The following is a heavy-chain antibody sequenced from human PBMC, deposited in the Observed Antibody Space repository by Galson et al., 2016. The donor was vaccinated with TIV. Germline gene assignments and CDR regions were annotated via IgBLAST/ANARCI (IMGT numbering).Heavy chain of an antibody. CDR2: ISYDESNK. CDR1: GFTFSSYW. J-gene: IGHJ4*02. Sequence: SLRLSCAASGFTFSSYWMHWVRQAPGQGLEWVSIISYDESNKYYADFVRGRFTTSRDNSNNTLYLQMNSLRPEDTAVYYCAIDGHDFWSGGANTLDYWGQGTLVTVSS. V-gene: IGHV3-30*03. CDR3: AIDGHDFWSGGANTLDY. D-gene: IGHD3-3*01.